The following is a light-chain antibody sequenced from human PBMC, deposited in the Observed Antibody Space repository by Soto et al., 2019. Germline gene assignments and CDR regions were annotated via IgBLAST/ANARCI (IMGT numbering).Light chain of an antibody. CDR1: SSDVGAYNY. Sequence: QSALTQPASVSGSPGQSNTISCTGTSSDVGAYNYDSWYQQYPGEAPKVIIYDVSHRPAGVSNRFSGSKSGNTASLTISGLQTQDEADYYCSSYTSATTYVFGTGTKLTVL. V-gene: IGLV2-14*01. CDR2: DVS. CDR3: SSYTSATTYV. J-gene: IGLJ1*01.